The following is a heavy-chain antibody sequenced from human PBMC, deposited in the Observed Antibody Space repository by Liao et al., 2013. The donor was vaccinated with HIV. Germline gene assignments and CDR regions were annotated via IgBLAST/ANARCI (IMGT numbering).Heavy chain of an antibody. V-gene: IGHV4-34*01. D-gene: IGHD6-25*01. Sequence: QVQLQQWGAGLLKPSETLSLTCAVYGGSFSGYYWSWIRQPPGKGLEWIGEINHSGSTNYNPSLKSRVTISVDTSKNQFSLKLSSVTAADTAVYYCARKGRVAVRAAYPIRHWGQGTLVTVSS. CDR1: GGSFSGYY. CDR2: INHSGST. J-gene: IGHJ4*02. CDR3: ARKGRVAVRAAYPIRH.